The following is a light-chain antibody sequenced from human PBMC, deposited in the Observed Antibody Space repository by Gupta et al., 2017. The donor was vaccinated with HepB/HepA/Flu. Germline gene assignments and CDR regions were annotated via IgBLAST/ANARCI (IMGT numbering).Light chain of an antibody. CDR1: QVISID. J-gene: IGKJ5*01. CDR3: LQYNSYPPT. CDR2: AAS. V-gene: IGKV1-17*01. Sequence: DIQMTQSPSSLSASVGDRVTITCRASQVISIDLGWYQQKPGKAPKRLIYAASSLQSGVPSRFSGSGSGTEFTLTISSLQPEDFATYYCLQYNSYPPTFGQGTRLEIK.